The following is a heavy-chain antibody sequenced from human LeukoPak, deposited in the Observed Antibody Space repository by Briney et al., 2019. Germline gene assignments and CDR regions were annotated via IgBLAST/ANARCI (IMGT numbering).Heavy chain of an antibody. Sequence: PGGSLRLSCAASGFTFSSYAMSWVRQAPGKGLEWVSAISGSGGSTYYADSVKGRFTISRDNSKNTLYLQMNSLRAEDTAVYYCAKDLTGWYEYYYYYYMDVWGKGTTVTISS. CDR3: AKDLTGWYEYYYYYYMDV. CDR1: GFTFSSYA. J-gene: IGHJ6*03. V-gene: IGHV3-23*01. CDR2: ISGSGGST. D-gene: IGHD6-19*01.